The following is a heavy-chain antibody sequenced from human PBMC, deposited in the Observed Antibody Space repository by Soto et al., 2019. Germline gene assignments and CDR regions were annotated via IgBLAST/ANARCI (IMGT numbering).Heavy chain of an antibody. Sequence: TSETPSLTCTVSGGSVSRGSYYWSWIRQPPGKGLEWIGYIYYSGSTNYNPSLKSRVTISVDTSKNQFSLKLSSVTAADTAVYYCAIGLYYDFWSGPFDYWGQGTLVTVSS. V-gene: IGHV4-61*01. CDR2: IYYSGST. D-gene: IGHD3-3*01. CDR3: AIGLYYDFWSGPFDY. CDR1: GGSVSRGSYY. J-gene: IGHJ4*02.